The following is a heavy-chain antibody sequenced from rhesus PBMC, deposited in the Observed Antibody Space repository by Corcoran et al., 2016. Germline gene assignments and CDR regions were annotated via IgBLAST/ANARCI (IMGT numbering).Heavy chain of an antibody. D-gene: IGHD5-24*01. CDR2: MDSIEGST. CDR3: AGRYRNGRFDV. Sequence: QLQLQESGPGLVKPSETLSLTCAVSGGSISSNFWTWIRQPPGRGLEWIGRMDSIEGSTAYDPALTRRVTIATDTSKNHVSRKLTSVTAADTAVYYWAGRYRNGRFDVWGPGVLVTVSS. V-gene: IGHV4-173*01. CDR1: GGSISSNF. J-gene: IGHJ5-1*01.